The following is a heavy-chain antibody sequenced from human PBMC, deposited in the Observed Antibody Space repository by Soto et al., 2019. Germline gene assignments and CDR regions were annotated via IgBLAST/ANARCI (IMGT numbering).Heavy chain of an antibody. CDR2: IYYSGSS. J-gene: IGHJ4*02. D-gene: IGHD6-13*01. CDR1: GGSISSGGYY. V-gene: IGHV4-61*08. Sequence: PSETLSLTCTVSGGSISSGGYYWSWIRQHPGKGLEWIGYIYYSGSSNYNPSLKSRVTISVDTSKNQFSLKLSSVTAADTAVYYCAREALGVPAGPFDDWGQGTLVTVSS. CDR3: AREALGVPAGPFDD.